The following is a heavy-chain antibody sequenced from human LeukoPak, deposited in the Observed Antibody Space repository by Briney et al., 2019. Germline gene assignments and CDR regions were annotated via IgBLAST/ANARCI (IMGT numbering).Heavy chain of an antibody. J-gene: IGHJ4*02. D-gene: IGHD4-23*01. CDR3: ARGDYGGEYFDY. CDR2: ISSGSTYT. V-gene: IGHV3-11*05. CDR1: GFTFSDHY. Sequence: GGSLRLSCAVPGFTFSDHYMSWIRQAPGKRLEWVSYISSGSTYTNYADSVEGRFTISRDNAKNALYLQMNSLRAEDTAVYYCARGDYGGEYFDYWGQGTLVTVSS.